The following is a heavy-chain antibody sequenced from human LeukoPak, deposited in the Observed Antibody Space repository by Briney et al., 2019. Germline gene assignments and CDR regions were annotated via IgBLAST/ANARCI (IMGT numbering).Heavy chain of an antibody. D-gene: IGHD4-23*01. CDR1: GGSVNSGDYY. Sequence: SETLSLTCTVSGGSVNSGDYYWSWIRQPPGKGLEWIGYIYYSGSTYYNPSLKSRVTISVDTSKNQFSLKLSSVTAADTAVYYCARDRWYTYWYFDLWGRGTLVTVSS. J-gene: IGHJ2*01. V-gene: IGHV4-30-4*08. CDR2: IYYSGST. CDR3: ARDRWYTYWYFDL.